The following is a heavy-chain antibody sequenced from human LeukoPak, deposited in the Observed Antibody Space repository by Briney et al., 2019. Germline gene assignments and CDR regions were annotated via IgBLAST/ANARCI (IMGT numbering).Heavy chain of an antibody. Sequence: GGSLRLSCAASGFTFSSYAMSWVRQAPGKGLEWVSVISGSGGSTYYADSVKGRFTISRDNSKNTLYLQMNSLRAEDTAVYYCAKAPYDGGNPRGGGDYWGQGTLVTVSS. CDR1: GFTFSSYA. CDR3: AKAPYDGGNPRGGGDY. CDR2: ISGSGGST. V-gene: IGHV3-23*01. D-gene: IGHD4-23*01. J-gene: IGHJ4*02.